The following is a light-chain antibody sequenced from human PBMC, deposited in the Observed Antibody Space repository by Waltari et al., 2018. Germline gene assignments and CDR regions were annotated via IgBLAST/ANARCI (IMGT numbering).Light chain of an antibody. CDR2: GLS. J-gene: IGKJ2*01. CDR1: QSISSW. Sequence: DIQMTQSPSTLSASVGDRVTITCRASQSISSWLAWYQQKPGQAPKLLIYGLSSLHSGVPSRFSGSGSGTDFTLTISSLQPDDFAIYYCQQYKTYPHTFGQGTRLEIK. V-gene: IGKV1-5*03. CDR3: QQYKTYPHT.